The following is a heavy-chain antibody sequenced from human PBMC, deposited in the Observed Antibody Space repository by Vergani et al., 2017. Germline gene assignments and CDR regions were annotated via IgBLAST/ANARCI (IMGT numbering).Heavy chain of an antibody. CDR3: ARDLRLLYNRFDP. CDR1: GFTFNQYG. Sequence: QVQLVESGGGVVQPGRSLRLSCAASGFTFNQYGMHWVRPAPGKGLEWVAFTWYDGNNKQYADSVKGRFTISRDNSKSTMYLQMNSLRDEDTGVYYCARDLRLLYNRFDPWGQGTLVTGSS. D-gene: IGHD1-14*01. V-gene: IGHV3-33*01. CDR2: TWYDGNNK. J-gene: IGHJ5*02.